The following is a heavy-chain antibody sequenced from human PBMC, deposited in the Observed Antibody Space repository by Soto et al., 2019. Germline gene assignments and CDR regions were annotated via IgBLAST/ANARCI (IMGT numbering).Heavy chain of an antibody. D-gene: IGHD6-19*01. V-gene: IGHV1-2*04. CDR2: INPNSGGT. CDR1: GYTFTGYY. Sequence: ASVKVSCKASGYTFTGYYMHWVRQAPGQGLEWMGWINPNSGGTNYAQKFQGWVTMTRDTSISTAYMELSRLRSDDTAVYYCARVKQWLVPTGYFQHWGQGTLVTV. CDR3: ARVKQWLVPTGYFQH. J-gene: IGHJ1*01.